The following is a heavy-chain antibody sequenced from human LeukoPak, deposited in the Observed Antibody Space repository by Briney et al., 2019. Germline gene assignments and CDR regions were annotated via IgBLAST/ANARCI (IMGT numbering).Heavy chain of an antibody. CDR3: AKGKESAVAGYYFDY. J-gene: IGHJ4*02. Sequence: GRSLRLSCAASGFTFDDYAMPWVRQAPGKGLEWVSGISWNSGSIVYADSVKGRFTISRDNAKNSLYLQMNSLRAEDMALYYCAKGKESAVAGYYFDYWGQGTLVTVSS. CDR1: GFTFDDYA. V-gene: IGHV3-9*03. CDR2: ISWNSGSI. D-gene: IGHD6-19*01.